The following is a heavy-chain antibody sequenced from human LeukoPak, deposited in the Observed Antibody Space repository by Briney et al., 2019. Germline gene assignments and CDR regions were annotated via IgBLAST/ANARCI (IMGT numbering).Heavy chain of an antibody. V-gene: IGHV4-34*01. CDR2: INHSGIT. CDR1: GGSFSGYY. CDR3: ARGPVYAKVGY. J-gene: IGHJ4*02. Sequence: SETLSLTCAVYGGSFSGYYWNWVRQPPGKGLEWIGEINHSGITDYNPSLKSRVTMSVDTSKNQFSLKLTSVTAADTAVYYCARGPVYAKVGYWGQGVLVTVSS. D-gene: IGHD5/OR15-5a*01.